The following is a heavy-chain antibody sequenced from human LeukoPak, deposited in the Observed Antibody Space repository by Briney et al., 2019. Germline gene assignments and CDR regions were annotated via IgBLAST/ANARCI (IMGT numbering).Heavy chain of an antibody. D-gene: IGHD6-13*01. J-gene: IGHJ4*02. V-gene: IGHV3-48*04. CDR2: ISIGSSTI. Sequence: GGSLRLSCAASGFPFSSYSINWVRQAPGKGLAWVSYISIGSSTIYYADSVKGRFTISRDNAKNSLYLQMNSLRAEDTAVYYCAKLDGIAGLDYWGQGTLVTVSS. CDR3: AKLDGIAGLDY. CDR1: GFPFSSYS.